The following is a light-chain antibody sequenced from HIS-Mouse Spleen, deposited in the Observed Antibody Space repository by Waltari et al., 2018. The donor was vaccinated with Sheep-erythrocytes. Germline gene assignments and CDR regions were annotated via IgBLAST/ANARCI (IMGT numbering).Light chain of an antibody. V-gene: IGLV1-36*01. CDR3: AAWDDRLNGPV. J-gene: IGLJ2*01. CDR1: SSNIGNNA. Sequence: QSVLTQPPSVSEAPRQRVTISCSGSSSNIGNNAVNWYQQLPGKAPKLLIYYYDLLPSGVSARFSGSKSDTSASLAISGLQSEDEADYYCAAWDDRLNGPVFGGGTKLTVL. CDR2: YYD.